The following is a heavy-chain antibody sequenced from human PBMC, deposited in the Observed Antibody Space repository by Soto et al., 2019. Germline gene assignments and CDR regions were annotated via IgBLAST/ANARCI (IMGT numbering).Heavy chain of an antibody. J-gene: IGHJ4*02. V-gene: IGHV3-48*01. CDR1: GFSFGSYG. CDR3: ARDLGYYDSSGYFDY. Sequence: LRLSCGASGFSFGSYGMHWVRQAPGKGLEWISYIDSSGSIIYYADSVKGRFTISRDNAKNSLYLQMNSLRAEDTAVYYCARDLGYYDSSGYFDYWGQGTLVTVSS. CDR2: IDSSGSII. D-gene: IGHD3-22*01.